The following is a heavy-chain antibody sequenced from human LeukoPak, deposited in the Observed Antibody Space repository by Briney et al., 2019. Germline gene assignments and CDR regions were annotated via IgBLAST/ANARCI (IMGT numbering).Heavy chain of an antibody. Sequence: SETLSLTCAVYGGSFSGYYWSWIRQPPGKGLEWIGEINHSGSTNYNPSLKSRVTISVDTSKNQFSLKLSSVTAADTAVYYCAGHHDKEQYYYDSSGYYLANWSDPWGQGTLVTVSS. J-gene: IGHJ5*02. D-gene: IGHD3-22*01. CDR2: INHSGST. V-gene: IGHV4-34*01. CDR3: AGHHDKEQYYYDSSGYYLANWSDP. CDR1: GGSFSGYY.